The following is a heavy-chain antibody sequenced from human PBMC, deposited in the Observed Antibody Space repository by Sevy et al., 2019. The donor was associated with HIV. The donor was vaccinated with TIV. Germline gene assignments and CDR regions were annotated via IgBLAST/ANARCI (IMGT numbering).Heavy chain of an antibody. V-gene: IGHV1-69*06. CDR3: ASGSAGYCGSTSCYTT. J-gene: IGHJ5*02. CDR2: IIPIFGTA. D-gene: IGHD2-2*03. Sequence: ASVKVSCKASGGTFSSYAISWVRQAPGQGLEWMGGIIPIFGTANYAQKFQGRVTITADKSTSTAYMELSSLRSEDTAVYYCASGSAGYCGSTSCYTTWGQGTLVTVSS. CDR1: GGTFSSYA.